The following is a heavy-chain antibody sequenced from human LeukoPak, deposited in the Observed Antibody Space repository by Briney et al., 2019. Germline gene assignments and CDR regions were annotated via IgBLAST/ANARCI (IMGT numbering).Heavy chain of an antibody. J-gene: IGHJ4*02. Sequence: GGSLRLSCAASGFTFSSYAMSWVRQAPGKGLEWVSAISGSGGSTYYADSVKGRFTISRDNSKNTLYPQMNSLRAEDTAVYYCAKSHSVVPRTGTDYWGQGTLDTVSS. CDR2: ISGSGGST. CDR3: AKSHSVVPRTGTDY. CDR1: GFTFSSYA. D-gene: IGHD2-2*01. V-gene: IGHV3-23*01.